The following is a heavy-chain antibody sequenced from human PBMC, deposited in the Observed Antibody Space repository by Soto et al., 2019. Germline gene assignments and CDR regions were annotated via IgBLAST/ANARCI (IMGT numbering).Heavy chain of an antibody. J-gene: IGHJ4*02. CDR2: IKQDGSEK. CDR1: GFTFSTYW. D-gene: IGHD2-2*01. V-gene: IGHV3-7*01. Sequence: EVQLVESGGGLVQPGGSLRLSCAASGFTFSTYWMSWVRQAPGKGLEWVANIKQDGSEKYDVDCAKGRFTISRDNAKNSLYLQMTGLRAEDTAVYYCARDCSSATCSRRNDYWGQGTPVTVSS. CDR3: ARDCSSATCSRRNDY.